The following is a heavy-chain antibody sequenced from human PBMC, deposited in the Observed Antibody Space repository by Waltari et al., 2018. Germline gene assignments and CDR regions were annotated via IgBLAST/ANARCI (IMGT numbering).Heavy chain of an antibody. CDR2: MYWDDDK. J-gene: IGHJ5*02. V-gene: IGHV2-5*02. CDR1: GFSLPTKGVG. Sequence: QITLKESGPTLVKPTQTLTLTCTFAGFSLPTKGVGVGWIRQPPGKALECLVFMYWDDDKRYSHTMKCRLTIPHDTSKNWVGLTMTDLVPVDTAAYDCAHRRDFGGDSNTGWLAPWGQGILVTGS. D-gene: IGHD2-21*01. CDR3: AHRRDFGGDSNTGWLAP.